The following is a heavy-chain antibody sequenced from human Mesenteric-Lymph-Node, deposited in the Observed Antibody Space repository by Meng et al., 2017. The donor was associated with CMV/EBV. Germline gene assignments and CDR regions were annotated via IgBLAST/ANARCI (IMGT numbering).Heavy chain of an antibody. CDR3: VRYYGAGSYFGDS. CDR1: GLIVSRNY. Sequence: GGSLRLSCAGSGLIVSRNYMSWVRQAPGKGLEWVSVIFGDGTTYYAGSVRGRFTISRDNSKDTLYLQMNSLRAEDTAVYYCVRYYGAGSYFGDSWGQGTQVTVFS. D-gene: IGHD3-10*01. V-gene: IGHV3-53*01. J-gene: IGHJ4*02. CDR2: IFGDGTT.